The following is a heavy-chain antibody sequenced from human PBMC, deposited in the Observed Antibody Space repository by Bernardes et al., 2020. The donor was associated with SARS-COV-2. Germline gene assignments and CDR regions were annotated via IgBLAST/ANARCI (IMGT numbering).Heavy chain of an antibody. CDR2: IYYSGST. CDR3: ARGGAASDILTGYYKNYYYYYGMDV. D-gene: IGHD3-9*01. V-gene: IGHV4-31*03. CDR1: GGSISSGGYY. Sequence: SEPLSLTCTVSGGSISSGGYYWSWLLQHPGKGLEWIGYIYYSGSTYYNPSLKSRVTISVDTSKNQFSLKLSSVTAADTAVYYCARGGAASDILTGYYKNYYYYYGMDVWGQGTTVTVSS. J-gene: IGHJ6*02.